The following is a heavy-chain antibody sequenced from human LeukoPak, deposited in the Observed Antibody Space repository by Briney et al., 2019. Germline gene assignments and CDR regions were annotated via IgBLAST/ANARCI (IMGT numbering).Heavy chain of an antibody. Sequence: GGSLRLSCAASGFTFSSYDMSWVRQAPGKGLEWVSAISGSGGSTYYADSVKGRFTISRDNSKNTLYLQMNSLRAEDTAVYYCAKSTSSLGDAFDIWGQGTMVTVSS. V-gene: IGHV3-23*01. CDR2: ISGSGGST. CDR1: GFTFSSYD. J-gene: IGHJ3*02. CDR3: AKSTSSLGDAFDI.